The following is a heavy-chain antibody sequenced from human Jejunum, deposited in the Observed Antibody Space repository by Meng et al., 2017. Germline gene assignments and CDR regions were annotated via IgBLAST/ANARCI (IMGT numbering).Heavy chain of an antibody. CDR3: THRREDPRSAFYYLDY. Sequence: QITLKESGPTLVKPTQTLTLTCSLSGVPLSSTGVSVGWIRQPPGKALEWLALIYWDDDKRYNPSLMSRLTITKDTSMNHVVLTMTNIDPVDTGTYYCTHRREDPRSAFYYLDYWGRGTLVTVSS. V-gene: IGHV2-5*02. CDR1: GVPLSSTGVS. CDR2: IYWDDDK. J-gene: IGHJ4*02. D-gene: IGHD2-15*01.